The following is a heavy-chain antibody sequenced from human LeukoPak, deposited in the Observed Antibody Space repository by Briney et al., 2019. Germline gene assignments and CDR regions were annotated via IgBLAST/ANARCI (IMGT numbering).Heavy chain of an antibody. V-gene: IGHV4-4*07. CDR3: ARATPGYCSGGSCYQTFDY. D-gene: IGHD2-15*01. J-gene: IGHJ4*02. Sequence: KPSETLSLTCTVSGGSISSHSWSWIRQPAGKGLEWIGRIFTSGSTYYNPSLKSRVIMSVDTSKNQFSLKLSSVTAADTAVYYCARATPGYCSGGSCYQTFDYWGQGTLVTVSS. CDR2: IFTSGST. CDR1: GGSISSHS.